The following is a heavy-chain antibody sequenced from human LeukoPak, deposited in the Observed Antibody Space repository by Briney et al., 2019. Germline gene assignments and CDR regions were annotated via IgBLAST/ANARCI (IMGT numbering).Heavy chain of an antibody. CDR1: GFTFSTYT. CDR3: AREVARPNFFDY. J-gene: IGHJ4*02. D-gene: IGHD5-12*01. V-gene: IGHV3-30*04. CDR2: VSHDGTTK. Sequence: PGGSLRLSCVASGFTFSTYTMHWVRQVPGKGLEWVAVVSHDGTTKYYADSVRGRFTISRDNSKNTLYLQMDSLRVDDTAVYYCAREVARPNFFDYWGQGTLVTVAS.